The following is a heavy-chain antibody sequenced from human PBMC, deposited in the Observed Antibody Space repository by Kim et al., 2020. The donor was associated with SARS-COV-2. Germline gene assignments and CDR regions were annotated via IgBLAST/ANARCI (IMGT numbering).Heavy chain of an antibody. D-gene: IGHD6-19*01. Sequence: ASVKVSCKASGYTFTSYGISWVRQAPAQGLEWMGWISAYNGNTNYAQKLQGRVTMTTDTSTSTAYMELRSLRSDDTAVYYCARSRDNEQWLVFRISAYYYGMDVWGQGTTVTVSS. CDR3: ARSRDNEQWLVFRISAYYYGMDV. CDR1: GYTFTSYG. CDR2: ISAYNGNT. V-gene: IGHV1-18*01. J-gene: IGHJ6*02.